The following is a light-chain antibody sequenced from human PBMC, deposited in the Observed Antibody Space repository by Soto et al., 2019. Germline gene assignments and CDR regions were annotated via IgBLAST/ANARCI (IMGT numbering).Light chain of an antibody. CDR2: AAS. J-gene: IGKJ3*01. CDR3: QHTSI. V-gene: IGKV3-20*01. CDR1: QSVSNNH. Sequence: EIVVTQSPGTLSLSPGERATLSCRASQSVSNNHVAWHQQKPGQAPRLLIYAASSRATGIPDRFSGSGSWTAFTLTISRLEPEDFAVYYCQHTSIFGPGTKVDIK.